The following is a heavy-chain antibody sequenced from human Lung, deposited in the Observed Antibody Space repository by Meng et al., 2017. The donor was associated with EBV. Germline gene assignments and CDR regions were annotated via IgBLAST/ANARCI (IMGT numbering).Heavy chain of an antibody. Sequence: LQDSGPGLVKPSRTLSVTCTVTVGSISSGGFYWSWIRQHPGKGLEWIGYIYYSGSTYYNPSLKSRVTISEDTSKNQFALKLSSVTAADTAVYYCAATVNDGYFDYWGQGTLVTASS. V-gene: IGHV4-31*04. J-gene: IGHJ4*02. CDR1: VGSISSGGFY. D-gene: IGHD4-11*01. CDR3: AATVNDGYFDY. CDR2: IYYSGST.